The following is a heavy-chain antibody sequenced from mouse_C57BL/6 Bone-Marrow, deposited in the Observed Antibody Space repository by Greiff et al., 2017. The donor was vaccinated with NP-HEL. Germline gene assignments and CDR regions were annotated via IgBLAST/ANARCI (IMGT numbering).Heavy chain of an antibody. CDR2: ISSGSSTI. D-gene: IGHD4-1*01. J-gene: IGHJ2*01. Sequence: DVKLQESGGGLVKPGGSLKLSCAASGFTFSDYGMHWVRQAPEKGLEWVAYISSGSSTIYYADTVKGRFTISRDNAKNTLFLQMTSLRSEDTAMYYCARRDWDEGNFDYWGQGTTLTVSS. V-gene: IGHV5-17*01. CDR3: ARRDWDEGNFDY. CDR1: GFTFSDYG.